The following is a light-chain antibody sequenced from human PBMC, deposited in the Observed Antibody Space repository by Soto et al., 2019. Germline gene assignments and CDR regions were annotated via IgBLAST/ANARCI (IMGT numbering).Light chain of an antibody. CDR2: GTS. Sequence: QAVVTQEPSLTVSPGGTVTLTCASGTGAVTSRDYPNWFQQKPGQAPRALIYGTSNKHSWTPARFSGSLLGGKAALTLSGVQPEDEAEYYCLLYYGGAQLVFGGGTKLTVL. V-gene: IGLV7-43*01. CDR1: TGAVTSRDY. J-gene: IGLJ2*01. CDR3: LLYYGGAQLV.